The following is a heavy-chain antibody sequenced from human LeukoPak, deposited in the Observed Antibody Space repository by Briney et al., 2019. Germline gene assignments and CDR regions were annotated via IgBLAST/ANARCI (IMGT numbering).Heavy chain of an antibody. Sequence: ASVKVSCKASVYTFTSYGISWVRQAPGQGLEWMGWISAYNGNTNYAQKLQGRVTMTTDTSTSTAYIELRSLRSDDTAVYCCARSENLRYLDWYDYWGQGTLVTVSS. CDR3: ARSENLRYLDWYDY. J-gene: IGHJ4*02. CDR1: VYTFTSYG. CDR2: ISAYNGNT. V-gene: IGHV1-18*01. D-gene: IGHD3-9*01.